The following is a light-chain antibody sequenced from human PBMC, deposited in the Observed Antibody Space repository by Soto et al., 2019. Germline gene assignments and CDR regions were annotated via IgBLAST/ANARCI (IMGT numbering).Light chain of an antibody. CDR1: SSDVGGYNY. CDR3: CSYAGNSNYV. J-gene: IGLJ1*01. V-gene: IGLV2-8*01. Sequence: QSALTQPPSAPGSPGQSVTISCTGTSSDVGGYNYVSWYQQHPGEAPKLIIYEVTKRPSGVPDRFSGSKSGNTASLTVSGLQAEDEADYHCCSYAGNSNYVFGTGTKVTVL. CDR2: EVT.